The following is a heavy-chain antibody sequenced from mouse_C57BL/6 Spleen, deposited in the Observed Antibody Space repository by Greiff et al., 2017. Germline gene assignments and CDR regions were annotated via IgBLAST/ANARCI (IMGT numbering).Heavy chain of an antibody. CDR1: GYSFTGYW. Sequence: QVQLKQSGAELMKPGASVKLSCKATGYSFTGYWIEWVKLRPGYGLEWIGEILPGCGSTNYNEKFKGKATFTADTSSNTAYMKLLSRTTADSSIYYCARGLTGTGGFAYWGQGTLVTVSA. D-gene: IGHD4-1*01. J-gene: IGHJ3*01. CDR2: ILPGCGST. CDR3: ARGLTGTGGFAY. V-gene: IGHV1-9*01.